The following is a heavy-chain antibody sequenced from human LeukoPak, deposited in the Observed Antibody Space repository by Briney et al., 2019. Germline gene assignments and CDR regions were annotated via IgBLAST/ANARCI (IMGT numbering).Heavy chain of an antibody. Sequence: ASVKVSCKASGYTFTSYGISWVRQAPGQGLEWMGWISAYNGNTNYAQKLQGRVTMTTDTSTSTAYMELRGLRSDDTAVYYCARDPGGGPLDAFDIWGQGTMVTVSS. J-gene: IGHJ3*02. CDR1: GYTFTSYG. V-gene: IGHV1-18*01. D-gene: IGHD2-15*01. CDR2: ISAYNGNT. CDR3: ARDPGGGPLDAFDI.